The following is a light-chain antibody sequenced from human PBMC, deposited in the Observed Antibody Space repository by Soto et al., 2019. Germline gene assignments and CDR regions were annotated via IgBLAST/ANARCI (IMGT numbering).Light chain of an antibody. J-gene: IGLJ2*01. CDR3: LSYDSSFRRV. CDR2: GNN. Sequence: QSVRTQPPSVCGAPGQRVTISCTGSSSNIGAGYDVHWYQQLPGTAPKLLIYGNNNRPSGVPDRFSGSKSGTSASLAITGLHAEDEPDYYCLSYDSSFRRVFGGGTKLTVL. V-gene: IGLV1-40*01. CDR1: SSNIGAGYD.